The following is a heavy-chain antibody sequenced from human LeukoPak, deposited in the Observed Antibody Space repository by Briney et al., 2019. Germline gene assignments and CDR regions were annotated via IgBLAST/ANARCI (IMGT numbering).Heavy chain of an antibody. CDR2: IYSGGST. Sequence: GGSLRLSCAASGFTVSSNYMSWVRQAPGKGLEWVSVIYSGGSTYYADSVKGRFTISRDNSKNTLYLQMNSLRAEDTAVYYCARESHGGYDFDYWGQGTLVTVSS. J-gene: IGHJ4*02. CDR3: ARESHGGYDFDY. V-gene: IGHV3-53*01. D-gene: IGHD5-12*01. CDR1: GFTVSSNY.